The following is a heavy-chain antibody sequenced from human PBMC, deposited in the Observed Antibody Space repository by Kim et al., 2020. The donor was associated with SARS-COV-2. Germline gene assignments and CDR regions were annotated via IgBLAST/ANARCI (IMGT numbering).Heavy chain of an antibody. V-gene: IGHV3-21*01. CDR2: ISSSSSYI. CDR3: ARGRGVVASGVLYYYYGMDV. D-gene: IGHD3-3*02. J-gene: IGHJ6*02. CDR1: GFTFSSYS. Sequence: GGSLRLSCAASGFTFSSYSMNWVRQAPGKGLEWVSSISSSSSYIYYADSVKGRFTISRDNAKNSLYLQMNSLRAEDTAVYYCARGRGVVASGVLYYYYGMDVWGQGTTVTVSS.